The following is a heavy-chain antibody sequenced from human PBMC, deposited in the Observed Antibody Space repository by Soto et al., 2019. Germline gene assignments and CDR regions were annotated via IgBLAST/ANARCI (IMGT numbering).Heavy chain of an antibody. D-gene: IGHD2-21*01. J-gene: IGHJ5*02. CDR1: GFTFSSYV. Sequence: GSLRLSCAASGFTFSSYVMTWVRQGPGKGLDWVSGISGSGVDTYYAESVKGRFTISRDNSKNTLYLQMNSLRAEDTAVYYCAKGRGAVVAPRFDPWGQGTLVTVSS. CDR3: AKGRGAVVAPRFDP. CDR2: ISGSGVDT. V-gene: IGHV3-23*01.